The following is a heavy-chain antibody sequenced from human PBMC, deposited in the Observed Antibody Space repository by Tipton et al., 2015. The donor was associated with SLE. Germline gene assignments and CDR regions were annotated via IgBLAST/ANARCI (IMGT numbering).Heavy chain of an antibody. CDR1: GFTFSRYW. D-gene: IGHD2-15*01. Sequence: SLRLSCAASGFTFSRYWMSWVRQAPGKGLEWVANIKQDGSEKDYVDSVKGRFTISRDNAKNSLYLQMNSLRVEDTAVYYCARDCSGASCYLDPWGQGTLVTVSS. CDR2: IKQDGSEK. V-gene: IGHV3-7*01. J-gene: IGHJ4*02. CDR3: ARDCSGASCYLDP.